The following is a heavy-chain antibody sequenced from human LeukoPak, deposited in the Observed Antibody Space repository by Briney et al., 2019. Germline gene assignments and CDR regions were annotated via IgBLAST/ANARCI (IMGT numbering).Heavy chain of an antibody. CDR3: ARSGGNLDC. V-gene: IGHV3-48*03. D-gene: IGHD4-23*01. Sequence: GGSLRLSCAASGFTFSGYVMNWVRQAPGKGLEWVSYISSSGNIIYYADSVKGRFTISRDNAKDSLYLQMNSLRAEDTAVYYCARSGGNLDCWGQGSLVTVSS. CDR2: ISSSGNII. CDR1: GFTFSGYV. J-gene: IGHJ4*02.